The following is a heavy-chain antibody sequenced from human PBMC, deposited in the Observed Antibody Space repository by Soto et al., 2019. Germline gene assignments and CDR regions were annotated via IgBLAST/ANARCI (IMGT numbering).Heavy chain of an antibody. D-gene: IGHD2-21*02. CDR2: VNWNSGAK. Sequence: HPGGSLRLSCVASGFSFDDFVMNWVRQRPGKGLEWVSSVNWNSGAKLYADSVKGRFAISRDSAKKSVYLQMNSLRPDDTAFYYCAKGVATAVPALDYWGQGTLVTVSS. J-gene: IGHJ4*02. CDR1: GFSFDDFV. V-gene: IGHV3-9*01. CDR3: AKGVATAVPALDY.